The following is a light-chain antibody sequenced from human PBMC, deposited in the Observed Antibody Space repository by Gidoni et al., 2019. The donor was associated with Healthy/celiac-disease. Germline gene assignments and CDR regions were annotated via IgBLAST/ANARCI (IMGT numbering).Light chain of an antibody. Sequence: QSVLTQPPSVSGAPGQRVTISCTGSSSHIGAGSDVHWYQQLPGTAPKLLIYCTSNRPSGVPDRFSGSKSGTSASLAITGLQAEDEADYYCQSYDSSLSGVVFGGGTKLTVL. CDR3: QSYDSSLSGVV. CDR1: SSHIGAGSD. CDR2: CTS. V-gene: IGLV1-40*01. J-gene: IGLJ2*01.